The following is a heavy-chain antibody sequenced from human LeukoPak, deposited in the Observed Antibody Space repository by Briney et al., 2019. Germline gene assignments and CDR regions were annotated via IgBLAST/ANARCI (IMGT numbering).Heavy chain of an antibody. V-gene: IGHV4-31*03. CDR1: GVSVSSGSYY. CDR2: IYYSGST. J-gene: IGHJ4*02. Sequence: SETLSLTCTVSGVSVSSGSYYWSWIRQHPGKGLEWIGYIYYSGSTYYNPSLKSRVTISVDTSKNQFSPKPSSVTAADTAVYYCARDRGPYSGYDSYYFDYWGQGTLVTVSS. CDR3: ARDRGPYSGYDSYYFDY. D-gene: IGHD5-12*01.